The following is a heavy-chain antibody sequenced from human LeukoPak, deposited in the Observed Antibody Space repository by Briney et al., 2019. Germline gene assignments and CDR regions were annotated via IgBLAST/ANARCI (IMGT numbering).Heavy chain of an antibody. Sequence: ASVKVSCKASGYTFTSYDINWVRQATGQGLEWMGWMNPNSGNTGYAQKFQGRVTITRNTSISTAYMELSSLRSEDTAVNYCARRISYYDFWSGYSYYFDYLGQGTLVTASS. V-gene: IGHV1-8*03. J-gene: IGHJ4*02. D-gene: IGHD3-3*01. CDR1: GYTFTSYD. CDR2: MNPNSGNT. CDR3: ARRISYYDFWSGYSYYFDY.